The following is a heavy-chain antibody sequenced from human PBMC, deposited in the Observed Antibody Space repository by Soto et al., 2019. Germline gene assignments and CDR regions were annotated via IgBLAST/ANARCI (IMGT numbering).Heavy chain of an antibody. CDR3: ATVAGNYYYGMDV. V-gene: IGHV4-59*08. J-gene: IGHJ6*02. Sequence: SETLSLTCTVSGGSISSYYWSWIRQPPGKGLEWIGYIYYSGSTNYNPSLKSRVTISVDTSKNQFSLKLSSVTAADTAVYYCATVAGNYYYGMDVWGQGTTVT. CDR2: IYYSGST. CDR1: GGSISSYY. D-gene: IGHD6-19*01.